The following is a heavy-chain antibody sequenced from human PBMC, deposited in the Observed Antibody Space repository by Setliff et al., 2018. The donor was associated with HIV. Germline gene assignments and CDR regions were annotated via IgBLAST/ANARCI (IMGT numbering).Heavy chain of an antibody. CDR2: MNPKSGNS. V-gene: IGHV1-8*02. CDR1: GYTFSNYD. D-gene: IGHD1-1*01. J-gene: IGHJ6*02. Sequence: ASVKVSCKASGYTFSNYDINWVRQATGQGLEWMGWMNPKSGNSGHAQKFQGRITMTRNTSITTAYMELSSLRSEDTAVYYCARDRPLQSVYVMDVWGQGTTVTVSS. CDR3: ARDRPLQSVYVMDV.